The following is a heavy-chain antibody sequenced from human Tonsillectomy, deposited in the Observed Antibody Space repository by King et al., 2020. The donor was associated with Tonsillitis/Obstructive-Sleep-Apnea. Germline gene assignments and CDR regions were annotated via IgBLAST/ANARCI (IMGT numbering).Heavy chain of an antibody. V-gene: IGHV3-9*01. CDR1: GFSFNDYA. D-gene: IGHD3-16*01. Sequence: VQLVESGGGLVQPGRSLRLSCAASGFSFNDYAMHWVRQAPGKGLEWVSGINWNSGFMAYADSVKGRFTISRDNGKNSLYLQMNSLRAEDTALYYCAKDHLITFGGVIIDIWGHGTMVSVSS. J-gene: IGHJ3*02. CDR3: AKDHLITFGGVIIDI. CDR2: INWNSGFM.